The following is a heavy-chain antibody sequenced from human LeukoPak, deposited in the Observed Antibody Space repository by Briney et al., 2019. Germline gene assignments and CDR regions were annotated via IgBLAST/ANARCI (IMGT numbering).Heavy chain of an antibody. Sequence: GGSLRLSCATSGLTFRTTWMHWVRQAPGEGLMWVSRMNGEGTTIDYADSVKGRFTVSRDYAKSTLFLQMNNLRTEDTALYFCATARNFRFEYWGQGSLVIVSA. V-gene: IGHV3-74*01. CDR2: MNGEGTTI. CDR1: GLTFRTTW. D-gene: IGHD1-7*01. J-gene: IGHJ4*02. CDR3: ATARNFRFEY.